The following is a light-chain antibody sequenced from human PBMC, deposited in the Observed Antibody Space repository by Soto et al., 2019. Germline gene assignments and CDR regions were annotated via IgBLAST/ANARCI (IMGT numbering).Light chain of an antibody. J-gene: IGLJ2*01. CDR1: SSNIGSNT. Sequence: QAVVTQAPSASGTPGQRVTISCSGSSSNIGSNTVSWYQQVPGTAPKLLIYSNDQRPSGVPDRFSGSKSGTSASLAIGGLQSEDEADYYCAAWDGSLNGGVFGGGTQLTVL. CDR3: AAWDGSLNGGV. V-gene: IGLV1-44*01. CDR2: SND.